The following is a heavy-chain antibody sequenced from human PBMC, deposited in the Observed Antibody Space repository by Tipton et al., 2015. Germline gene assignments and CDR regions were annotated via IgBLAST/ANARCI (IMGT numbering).Heavy chain of an antibody. CDR2: IYSSGST. J-gene: IGHJ4*02. Sequence: TLSLTCTVSGGSITSYYWSWIRQPAGKGLEWIGRIYSSGSTNYNPSLKSRVTVSVATSKNQFSLRLTSVTAADTAVYYCGRSISSSGTQVDYWGQGTLVTVSA. D-gene: IGHD1-1*01. CDR1: GGSITSYY. V-gene: IGHV4-4*07. CDR3: GRSISSSGTQVDY.